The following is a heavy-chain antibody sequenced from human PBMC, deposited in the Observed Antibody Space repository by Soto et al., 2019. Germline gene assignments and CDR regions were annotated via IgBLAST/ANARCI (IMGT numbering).Heavy chain of an antibody. D-gene: IGHD3-3*01. J-gene: IGHJ6*03. CDR3: ERRGLFGGVRPVSYYYYMDV. CDR2: MNPTSGKT. CDR1: RYTFTSYE. Sequence: ASVNVSCKASRYTFTSYEITWVRQATGQGLERMGWMNPTSGKTCNAQKFQGRVTMTRSNSKSTAYGELSSVRSDKREVYYCERRGLFGGVRPVSYYYYMDVWGKGNTVNVSS. V-gene: IGHV1-8*01.